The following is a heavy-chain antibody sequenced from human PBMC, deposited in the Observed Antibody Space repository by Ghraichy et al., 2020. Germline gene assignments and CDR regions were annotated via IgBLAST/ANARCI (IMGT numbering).Heavy chain of an antibody. V-gene: IGHV3-23*01. J-gene: IGHJ4*02. Sequence: ESLNISCAASGFTFSNYAMTWVRQAPGKGLEWVSSISDSGSGTYYADSVKGRVTISRDNSKNTLYLHINSLRVEDTAVYFCAKDLGMRGVGATLDYWGQGTPVTVSS. CDR2: ISDSGSGT. D-gene: IGHD1-26*01. CDR1: GFTFSNYA. CDR3: AKDLGMRGVGATLDY.